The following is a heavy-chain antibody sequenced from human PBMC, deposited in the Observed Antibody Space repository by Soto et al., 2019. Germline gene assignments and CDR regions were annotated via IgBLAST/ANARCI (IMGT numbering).Heavy chain of an antibody. Sequence: ASVKVSCKASGYTFTYNFMHWVRQAPGQGREWMGIINPSGGTTRAAQKFQGRVTMTRDTSTSTVYMELSSLRSEDTAVYYCASGSHIAEDHYKTYNFDYWGQGTLVTVS. CDR3: ASGSHIAEDHYKTYNFDY. D-gene: IGHD2-21*01. CDR2: INPSGGTT. CDR1: GYTFTYNF. V-gene: IGHV1-46*01. J-gene: IGHJ4*02.